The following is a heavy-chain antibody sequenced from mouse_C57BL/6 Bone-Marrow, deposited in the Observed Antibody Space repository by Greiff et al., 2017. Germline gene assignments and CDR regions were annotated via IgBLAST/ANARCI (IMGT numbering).Heavy chain of an antibody. J-gene: IGHJ2*01. Sequence: VQLQQSGPGLVKPSQSLSLTCSVTGYSITSGYYWNWIRQFPGNKLEWMGYISYDGSNNYNPSLKNRISITRDTSKNQFFLKLNSVTTEDTATYYCARLRSFFDYWGQGTTLTVSS. D-gene: IGHD1-1*01. V-gene: IGHV3-6*01. CDR2: ISYDGSN. CDR3: ARLRSFFDY. CDR1: GYSITSGYY.